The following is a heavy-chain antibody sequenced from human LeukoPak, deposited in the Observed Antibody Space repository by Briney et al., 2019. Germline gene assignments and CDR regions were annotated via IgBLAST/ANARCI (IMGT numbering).Heavy chain of an antibody. D-gene: IGHD6-19*01. CDR3: ARPSRIGAVAGTHLFDY. Sequence: SETLSLTCTVSGGSISSSSYYWGWIRQPPGKGLEWIGSIYYSGSTYYNPSLKSRVTISVDTSKNQFSLKLSSVTAADTAVYYCARPSRIGAVAGTHLFDYWGQGTLVTVSS. J-gene: IGHJ4*02. V-gene: IGHV4-39*01. CDR1: GGSISSSSYY. CDR2: IYYSGST.